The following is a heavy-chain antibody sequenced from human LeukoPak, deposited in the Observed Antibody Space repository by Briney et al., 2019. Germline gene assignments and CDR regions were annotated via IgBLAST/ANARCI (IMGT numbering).Heavy chain of an antibody. D-gene: IGHD6-13*01. V-gene: IGHV3-9*01. CDR2: ISWNSGSI. CDR3: AKEKFSSSWYGIYYYYGMDV. J-gene: IGHJ6*02. CDR1: GFTFDDYA. Sequence: GGSLRLSCAASGFTFDDYAMHWVRQAPGKGLEWVSGISWNSGSIGYADSVKGRFTISRDNAKNSLYLQMNSLRAEDTALYYCAKEKFSSSWYGIYYYYGMDVWGQGTTVTVSS.